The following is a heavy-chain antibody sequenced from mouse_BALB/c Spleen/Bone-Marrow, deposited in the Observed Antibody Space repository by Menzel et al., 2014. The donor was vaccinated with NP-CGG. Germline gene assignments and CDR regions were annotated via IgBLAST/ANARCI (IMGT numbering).Heavy chain of an antibody. D-gene: IGHD1-1*01. CDR3: ALYYYGSSGFAY. CDR1: GFNIKDTY. J-gene: IGHJ3*01. V-gene: IGHV14-3*02. Sequence: EVQLQQSGAELVKPGASVKLSCTASGFNIKDTYMHWVKQRPEQGLEWIGRIDPANGNTKYDPKFQDKATITADTSSNTAYLQLSSLTSEDTAVYYCALYYYGSSGFAYWGQGTLVTVSA. CDR2: IDPANGNT.